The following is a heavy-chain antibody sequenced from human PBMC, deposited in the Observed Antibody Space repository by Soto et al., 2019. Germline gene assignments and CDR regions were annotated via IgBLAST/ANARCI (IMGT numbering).Heavy chain of an antibody. CDR1: GLTFNRYS. J-gene: IGHJ4*02. CDR3: ARESEDLTSNFDY. Sequence: PGGSPRLSCAASGLTFNRYSMNWVRQAPGKGLEWVSSISSTTNYIYYADSMKGRFTVSRDNAKNSVYLEMNSLSAEGTAVYYCARESEDLTSNFDYWGQGTLVTV. CDR2: ISSTTNYI. V-gene: IGHV3-21*01.